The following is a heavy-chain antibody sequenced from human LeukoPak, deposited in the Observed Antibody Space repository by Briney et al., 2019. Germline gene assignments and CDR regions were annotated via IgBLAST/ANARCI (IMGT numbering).Heavy chain of an antibody. CDR1: GFTLSSYW. D-gene: IGHD4-17*01. J-gene: IGHJ4*02. Sequence: PGGSLRLPCAASGFTLSSYWMSWVRQAPGKGLEWVANIKQDGSEKYYVDSVRGRFTISRDNAKNSLYLQMNSLRAEDTAVYYCARGQSYGDLFYYWGQGTLVTVSS. CDR3: ARGQSYGDLFYY. V-gene: IGHV3-7*01. CDR2: IKQDGSEK.